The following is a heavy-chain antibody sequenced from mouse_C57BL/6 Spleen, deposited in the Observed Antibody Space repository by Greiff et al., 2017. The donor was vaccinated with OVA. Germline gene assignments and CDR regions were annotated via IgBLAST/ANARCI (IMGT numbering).Heavy chain of an antibody. CDR2: ISSGSSTI. CDR3: ARDYDGYYESAMDD. V-gene: IGHV5-17*01. Sequence: DVHLVESGGGLVKPGGSLKLSCAASGFTFSDYGMHWVRQAPEKGLEWVAYISSGSSTIYYADTVKGRFTISRDNAKNTLFLQMTSLRSEDTAMYYCARDYDGYYESAMDDWGQGTSVTVSS. D-gene: IGHD2-3*01. CDR1: GFTFSDYG. J-gene: IGHJ4*01.